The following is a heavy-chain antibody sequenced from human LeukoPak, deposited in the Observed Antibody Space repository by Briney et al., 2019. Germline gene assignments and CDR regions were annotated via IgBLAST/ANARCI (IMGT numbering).Heavy chain of an antibody. V-gene: IGHV1-18*01. CDR2: ISAYNGNT. CDR3: ARSIYCSGGSCYSNEY. J-gene: IGHJ4*02. Sequence: GASVKVSCKASGYTFTSYGISWVRQAPGQGLEWMGWISAYNGNTNYAQKLQGRVTMTTDTSTSTAYMELSSLRSDDTAVYYCARSIYCSGGSCYSNEYWGQGTLVTVSS. D-gene: IGHD2-15*01. CDR1: GYTFTSYG.